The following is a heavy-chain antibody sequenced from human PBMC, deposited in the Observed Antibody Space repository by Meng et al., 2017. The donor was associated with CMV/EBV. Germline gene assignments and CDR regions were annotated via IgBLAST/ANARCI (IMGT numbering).Heavy chain of an antibody. CDR2: IIPVFETA. J-gene: IGHJ4*02. D-gene: IGHD1-26*01. Sequence: QVQLVQSAAEVKKPGSSVKVPCKTSGGTFSTFAISWVRQAPGEGLEWMGGIIPVFETANYAERFQDRVTITADDSTTTAYMELSSLRADDTALYFCARGGDSWYSDYWGQGTLVTVSS. V-gene: IGHV1-69*01. CDR1: GGTFSTFA. CDR3: ARGGDSWYSDY.